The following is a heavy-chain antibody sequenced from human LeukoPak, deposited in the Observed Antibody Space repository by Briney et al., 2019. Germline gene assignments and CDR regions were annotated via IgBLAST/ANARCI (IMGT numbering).Heavy chain of an antibody. V-gene: IGHV3-53*01. CDR1: GFTVSGNY. J-gene: IGHJ6*04. D-gene: IGHD2-15*01. CDR3: ARAAGCSGGSCYYYYGMDV. CDR2: IYSGGST. Sequence: GSLRLSCAASGFTVSGNYMSWVRQAPGQGLEWVSVIYSGGSTYYADTVKGRFTISRDNSKNTLYLQMNSLRAEDTAVYYCARAAGCSGGSCYYYYGMDVWGKGTTVTVSS.